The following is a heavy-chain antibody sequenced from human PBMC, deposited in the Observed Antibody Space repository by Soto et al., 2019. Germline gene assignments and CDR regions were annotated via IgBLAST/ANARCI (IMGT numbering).Heavy chain of an antibody. V-gene: IGHV3-43*01. Sequence: PGGSLRLSCAASGFTFDDYTMHWVRQAPGKGLEWVSLISWDGGSTYYADSVKGRFTISRDNSKNSLYLQMNSLRTEGTALYYCAKNPANAAMAPPYYYGMDVWGQGTTVTVSS. CDR1: GFTFDDYT. J-gene: IGHJ6*02. CDR2: ISWDGGST. D-gene: IGHD5-18*01. CDR3: AKNPANAAMAPPYYYGMDV.